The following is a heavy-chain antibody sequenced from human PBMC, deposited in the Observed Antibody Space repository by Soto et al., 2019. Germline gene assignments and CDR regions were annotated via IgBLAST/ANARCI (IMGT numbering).Heavy chain of an antibody. J-gene: IGHJ4*02. D-gene: IGHD3-22*01. V-gene: IGHV4-30-4*01. Sequence: TLSLTCTVSGGSISSGDYYWSWIRQPPGKGLEWIGYIYYSGSTYYNPSLKSRVTISVDTSKNQFSLKLSSVTAADTAVYYCARGVAYYYDSSGYYLDYWGQGTLVTVSS. CDR1: GGSISSGDYY. CDR3: ARGVAYYYDSSGYYLDY. CDR2: IYYSGST.